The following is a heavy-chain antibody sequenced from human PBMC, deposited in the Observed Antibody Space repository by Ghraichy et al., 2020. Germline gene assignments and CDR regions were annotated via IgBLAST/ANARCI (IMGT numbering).Heavy chain of an antibody. V-gene: IGHV4-34*01. D-gene: IGHD3-22*01. J-gene: IGHJ4*02. CDR1: GGSFSGYY. Sequence: SETLSLTCAVYGGSFSGYYWSWIRQPPGKGLEWIGEINHSGSTNYNPSLKSRVTISVDTSKNQFSLKLSSVTAADTAVYYCARGPGYYDSSGYYYFDYWGQGTLVTVSS. CDR3: ARGPGYYDSSGYYYFDY. CDR2: INHSGST.